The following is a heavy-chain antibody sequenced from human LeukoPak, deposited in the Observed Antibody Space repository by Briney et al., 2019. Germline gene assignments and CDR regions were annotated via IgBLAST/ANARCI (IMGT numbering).Heavy chain of an antibody. CDR3: ARLYRQGYQPFDY. CDR2: IRHSGTT. CDR1: GYSISSGYY. Sequence: SETLSLTCTVSGYSISSGYYWGWIRQPPGKGLEWIGTIRHSGTTYYNPSLKSRVTISLDTSKNQFSLKLSSVTAADTAVYYCARLYRQGYQPFDYWGRGTLVTVSS. J-gene: IGHJ4*02. D-gene: IGHD2-2*01. V-gene: IGHV4-38-2*02.